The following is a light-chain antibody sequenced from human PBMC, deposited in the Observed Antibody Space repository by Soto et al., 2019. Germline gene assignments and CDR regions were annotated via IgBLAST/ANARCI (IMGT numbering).Light chain of an antibody. CDR1: QSISSY. J-gene: IGKJ1*01. CDR3: QQSYSTPRT. V-gene: IGKV1-39*01. Sequence: DIQITQSPSSLSASVWDRVTITCRASQSISSYLNWYQQKPGKAPKLLIYAASSLQSGVPSRFSGSGSGTDFTLTISSLQPEDFATYYCQQSYSTPRTFGQGTKVDIK. CDR2: AAS.